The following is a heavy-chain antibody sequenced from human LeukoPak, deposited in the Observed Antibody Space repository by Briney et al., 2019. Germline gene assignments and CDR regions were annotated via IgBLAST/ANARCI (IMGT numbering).Heavy chain of an antibody. J-gene: IGHJ4*02. D-gene: IGHD3-22*01. CDR2: ISAYNGNT. CDR3: SRAGPDDSPGYYSEH. CDR1: GYTFTSYG. Sequence: ASVKVSCKASGYTFTSYGISWVRQAPGQGLEWMGWISAYNGNTNYAQKLQGRVTMTTDTSTSTAYMELRSLRSDDTALYYCSRAGPDDSPGYYSEHWGQGTLVTVPS. V-gene: IGHV1-18*01.